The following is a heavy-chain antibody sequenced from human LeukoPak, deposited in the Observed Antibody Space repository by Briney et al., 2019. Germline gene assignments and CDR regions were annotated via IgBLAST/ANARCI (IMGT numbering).Heavy chain of an antibody. Sequence: GRSPRLSCAASGFTFSDYAMHWVRQAPGKGLDWVALISYDGSDRYYADSVKGRFTISRDNSKNTLYLQMNSLRPEDTAVYYCAKVRVVFNWNYAYYFDYWGQGTLVTVSS. V-gene: IGHV3-30*18. CDR1: GFTFSDYA. CDR2: ISYDGSDR. J-gene: IGHJ4*02. CDR3: AKVRVVFNWNYAYYFDY. D-gene: IGHD1-7*01.